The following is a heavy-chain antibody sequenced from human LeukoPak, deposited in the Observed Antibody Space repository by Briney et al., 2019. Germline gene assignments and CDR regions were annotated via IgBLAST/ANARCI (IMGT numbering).Heavy chain of an antibody. V-gene: IGHV4-59*01. CDR3: ARDRMATRVFDY. CDR1: GGSISSYY. CDR2: IYYSGST. D-gene: IGHD5-24*01. Sequence: PSETLSLTCTVSGGSISSYYWSWIRQPPGKGLEWIGYIYYSGSTNYNPSLKSRVTISVDTSKNQFSLKLSSVTAADTAVYYCARDRMATRVFDYWGQGTLVTVSS. J-gene: IGHJ4*02.